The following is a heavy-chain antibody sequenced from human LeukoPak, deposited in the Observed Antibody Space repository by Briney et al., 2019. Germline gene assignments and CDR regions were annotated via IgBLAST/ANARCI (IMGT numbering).Heavy chain of an antibody. CDR2: IHTSGST. Sequence: KSSETLSLTCTVSGGSISGYYWSWIRQPPGKGLEWIGYIHTSGSTNYNPSLKSRVTTSVDTSKNQFALKLSSVTAADTAVYYCARQAYYSGSGSWTGFDYWGQGTLDTVSS. V-gene: IGHV4-4*09. CDR3: ARQAYYSGSGSWTGFDY. D-gene: IGHD3-10*01. CDR1: GGSISGYY. J-gene: IGHJ4*02.